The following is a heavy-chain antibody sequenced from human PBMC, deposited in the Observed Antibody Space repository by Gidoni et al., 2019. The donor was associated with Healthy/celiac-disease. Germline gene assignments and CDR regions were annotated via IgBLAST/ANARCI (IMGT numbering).Heavy chain of an antibody. J-gene: IGHJ4*02. V-gene: IGHV3-73*02. D-gene: IGHD6-19*01. CDR3: TRGRRSSGWQTFLDY. CDR1: GFTFSGSA. Sequence: EVQLVESGGGLVQPGGTLNLSRAAYGFTFSGSAMHWVRRASGKGLESVGRIRSEANSYATAYAASVKGRFTISRDDSKNTAYLQMNSLKTEDTAVYYCTRGRRSSGWQTFLDYWGQGTLVTVSS. CDR2: IRSEANSYAT.